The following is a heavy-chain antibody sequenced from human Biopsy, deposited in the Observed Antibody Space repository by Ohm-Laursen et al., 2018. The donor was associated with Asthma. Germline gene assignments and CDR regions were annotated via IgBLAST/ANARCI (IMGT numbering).Heavy chain of an antibody. Sequence: ASVKVSCKTSGFPFTAYYIHWVRQAPRQGLEWMGGLIPVLGTADYAPMFEGRVTITADESTSTAYLELTSLRFEDTAVYYCARGYSGTDRIVYYYSGMEVWGQGTTVTVSS. CDR1: GFPFTAYY. J-gene: IGHJ6*02. V-gene: IGHV1-69*13. CDR2: LIPVLGTA. D-gene: IGHD5-12*01. CDR3: ARGYSGTDRIVYYYSGMEV.